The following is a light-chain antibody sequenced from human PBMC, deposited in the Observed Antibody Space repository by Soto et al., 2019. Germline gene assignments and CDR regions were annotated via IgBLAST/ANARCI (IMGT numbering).Light chain of an antibody. J-gene: IGKJ1*01. CDR3: QQYHRYWT. V-gene: IGKV1-5*03. Sequence: DIQMTQSPSTRSASVGDRVTITCRASQSADRWLAWYQQKPGKASYLLIYKASTLQNGVPSRFSGSGYGTEFTLTISSLQPDDSATYYCQQYHRYWTFGQGTKVDI. CDR1: QSADRW. CDR2: KAS.